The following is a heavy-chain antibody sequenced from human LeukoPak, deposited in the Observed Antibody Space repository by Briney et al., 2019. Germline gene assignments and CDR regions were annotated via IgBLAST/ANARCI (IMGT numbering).Heavy chain of an antibody. V-gene: IGHV3-30*14. CDR3: ARGLSKLRGVKAFDI. J-gene: IGHJ3*02. CDR1: GFTFSSYA. D-gene: IGHD3-10*01. Sequence: PGGSLRLSCAASGFTFSSYAMHWVRQAPGKGLEWVAVISYDGSNKYYADSVKGRFTISRDNSKNTLYLQMNSLRAEDTAVYYCARGLSKLRGVKAFDIWGQGTMVTVSS. CDR2: ISYDGSNK.